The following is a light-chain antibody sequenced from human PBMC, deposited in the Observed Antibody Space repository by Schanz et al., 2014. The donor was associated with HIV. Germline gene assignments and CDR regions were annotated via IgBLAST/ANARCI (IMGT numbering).Light chain of an antibody. CDR3: QSFDGSLGGVL. CDR1: SSNIGTNY. V-gene: IGLV1-47*02. CDR2: GYS. Sequence: QSVLTQPPSASGPPGQRVTISCSGSSSNIGTNYVSWYQQLPGIAPKLLIFGYSNRPSGVPDRFSGSKSDSSASLTITGLQPEDEADYYCQSFDGSLGGVLFGGGTKLTVL. J-gene: IGLJ3*02.